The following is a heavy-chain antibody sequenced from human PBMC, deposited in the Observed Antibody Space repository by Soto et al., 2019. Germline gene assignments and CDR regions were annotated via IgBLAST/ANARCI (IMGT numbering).Heavy chain of an antibody. CDR3: ARHMSGYPLYYYYGMDV. Sequence: SVKVSFKASGGTFSSYAISWLRQAPGQGLEWMGGIIPIFGTANYAQKFQGRVTITADKSTSTAYMELSSLRSEDTAVYYCARHMSGYPLYYYYGMDVWGQGTTVTVSS. D-gene: IGHD5-12*01. CDR2: IIPIFGTA. J-gene: IGHJ6*02. V-gene: IGHV1-69*06. CDR1: GGTFSSYA.